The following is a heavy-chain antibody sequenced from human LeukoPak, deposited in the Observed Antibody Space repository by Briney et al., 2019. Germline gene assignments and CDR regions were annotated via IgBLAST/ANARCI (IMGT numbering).Heavy chain of an antibody. CDR2: TSGSGGST. CDR1: GFTLSSYS. Sequence: GGSLRLSCAASGFTLSSYSMNWVRQAPGKGLEWVSATSGSGGSTYYADSVKGRFTISRDNSKNTLYLQMNSLRAEDTAVYYCAKGRGSGSYFLLSDYYYMDVWGKGTTVTVSS. J-gene: IGHJ6*03. V-gene: IGHV3-23*01. D-gene: IGHD3-10*01. CDR3: AKGRGSGSYFLLSDYYYMDV.